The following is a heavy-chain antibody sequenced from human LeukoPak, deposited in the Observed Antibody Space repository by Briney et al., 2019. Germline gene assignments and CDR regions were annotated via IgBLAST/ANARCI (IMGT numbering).Heavy chain of an antibody. V-gene: IGHV1-2*02. Sequence: ASVKVSCKASGYTFSGHYMHWVRQAPGQGLEWMGWINPNTGGTNYAQKFQGGVTMTRDTSISTVYMELRRLRSDDTAVYYCARDKDFVVVVPATDAFDIWGQGTMVTVSS. CDR2: INPNTGGT. J-gene: IGHJ3*02. CDR1: GYTFSGHY. CDR3: ARDKDFVVVVPATDAFDI. D-gene: IGHD2-15*01.